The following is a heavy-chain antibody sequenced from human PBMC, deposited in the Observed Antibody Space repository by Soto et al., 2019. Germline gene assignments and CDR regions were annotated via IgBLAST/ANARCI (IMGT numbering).Heavy chain of an antibody. D-gene: IGHD6-13*01. CDR1: GFTFSSYG. Sequence: GGTLRLSCAASGFTFSSYGMHWVRQAPGKGLEWVAVIPYDGSNKYYADSVKGRFTISRDNSKNTLYLQMNSLRAEDTAVYYCAKPMVKGYSSSWYWFDPWGQGTLVTVSS. V-gene: IGHV3-30*18. CDR2: IPYDGSNK. J-gene: IGHJ5*02. CDR3: AKPMVKGYSSSWYWFDP.